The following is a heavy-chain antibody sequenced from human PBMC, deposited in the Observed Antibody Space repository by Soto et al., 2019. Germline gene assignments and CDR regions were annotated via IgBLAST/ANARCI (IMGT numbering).Heavy chain of an antibody. CDR3: ARSITIFGVVINDYMDV. CDR2: INPSGGST. CDR1: GYTFTSYY. D-gene: IGHD3-3*01. Sequence: ASVKVSCKASGYTFTSYYMHWVRQAPGQGLEWMGIINPSGGSTSYAQKFQGRVTMTRDTSTSTVYMELSSLRSEDTAVYYCARSITIFGVVINDYMDVWGKGTTVTVSS. J-gene: IGHJ6*03. V-gene: IGHV1-46*03.